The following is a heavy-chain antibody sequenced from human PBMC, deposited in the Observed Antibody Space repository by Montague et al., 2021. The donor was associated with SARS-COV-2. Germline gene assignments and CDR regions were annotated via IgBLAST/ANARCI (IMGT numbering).Heavy chain of an antibody. CDR2: INGGSSVM. Sequence: SLRLSCGASGFNFGVYEMNWVRQTPGKGLEWVSYINGGSSVMYYADSVMGRFTISRDNAESSLYLQMNSLRAEDTAVYYCAQAVPVADDSWGQGTLVTVSS. D-gene: IGHD2-2*01. CDR1: GFNFGVYE. J-gene: IGHJ5*02. V-gene: IGHV3-48*03. CDR3: AQAVPVADDS.